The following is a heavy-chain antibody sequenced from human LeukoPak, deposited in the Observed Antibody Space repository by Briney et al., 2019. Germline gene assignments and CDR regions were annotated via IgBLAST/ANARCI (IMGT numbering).Heavy chain of an antibody. D-gene: IGHD3-3*01. CDR3: ARGGYYDFWSGYYQIYYYYMDV. CDR1: GFTFSSYW. J-gene: IGHJ6*03. V-gene: IGHV3-74*01. Sequence: GGSLRLSCAASGFTFSSYWMHWVRQAPGKGLVWVSRINSDGSSTSYADSVKGRFTISRDNAKNTLYLQMNSLRAEDTAVYYCARGGYYDFWSGYYQIYYYYMDVWGKGTTVTVSS. CDR2: INSDGSST.